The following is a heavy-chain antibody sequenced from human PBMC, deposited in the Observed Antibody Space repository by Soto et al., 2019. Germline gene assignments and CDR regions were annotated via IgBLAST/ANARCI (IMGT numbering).Heavy chain of an antibody. CDR2: ISGGGGVT. D-gene: IGHD5-18*01. CDR3: AKFFGQLWLLPFKY. J-gene: IGHJ4*02. Sequence: GALRLSCAATGFSFSDYAMTWVRQAPGKGLEWVSTISGGGGVTYYADSVKGRFIITRDNSKNTVNLQMSALRAEDTAIYYCAKFFGQLWLLPFKYWGQGALVTVSS. V-gene: IGHV3-23*01. CDR1: GFSFSDYA.